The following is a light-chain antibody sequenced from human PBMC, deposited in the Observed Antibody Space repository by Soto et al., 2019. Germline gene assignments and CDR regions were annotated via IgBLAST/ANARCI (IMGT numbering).Light chain of an antibody. V-gene: IGLV2-14*01. CDR3: SSYTSSSTLV. Sequence: QSALTQPASVSGSPGQSITISCTGTSSDVGGYNYVSWYQQHPGKAPNLMIYEVSHRPSGVSNRFSGSKSGNTASRTISGLQAEYEADYYCSSYTSSSTLVFGGGTKLTVL. CDR1: SSDVGGYNY. CDR2: EVS. J-gene: IGLJ2*01.